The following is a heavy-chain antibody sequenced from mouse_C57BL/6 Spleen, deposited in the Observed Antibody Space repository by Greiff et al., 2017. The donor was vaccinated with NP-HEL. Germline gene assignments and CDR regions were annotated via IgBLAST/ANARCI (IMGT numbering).Heavy chain of an antibody. D-gene: IGHD2-4*01. Sequence: ESGPGLVKPSQSLSLTCSVTGYSITSGYYWNWIRQFPGNKLEWMGYISYDGSNNYNPSLKNRISITRDTSKNQFFLKLNSVTTEDTATYYCARFYYDYDYFDYWGQGTTLTVSS. CDR3: ARFYYDYDYFDY. CDR2: ISYDGSN. J-gene: IGHJ2*01. V-gene: IGHV3-6*01. CDR1: GYSITSGYY.